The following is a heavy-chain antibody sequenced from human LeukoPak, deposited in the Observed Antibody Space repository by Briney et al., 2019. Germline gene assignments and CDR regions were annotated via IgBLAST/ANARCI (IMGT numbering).Heavy chain of an antibody. CDR1: GFTFSSYA. V-gene: IGHV3-30-3*01. CDR2: ISYDGSNK. D-gene: IGHD5-18*01. J-gene: IGHJ4*02. CDR3: AKDGYSYADY. Sequence: PGGSLRLSCAASGFTFSSYAMSWVRQAPGKGLEWVAVISYDGSNKYYADSVRGRFTISRDNSKNTLYLQMNSLRAEDTAVYYCAKDGYSYADYWGQGTLVTVSS.